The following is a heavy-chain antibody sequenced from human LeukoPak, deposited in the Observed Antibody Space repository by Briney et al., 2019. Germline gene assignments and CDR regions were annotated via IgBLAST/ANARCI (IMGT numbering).Heavy chain of an antibody. V-gene: IGHV3-15*01. CDR3: TTAAGPYAELDY. CDR2: IKSKTDGGTT. CDR1: GFTFSNAW. D-gene: IGHD6-19*01. Sequence: GGSLRLSCAASGFTFSNAWMNWVRQAPGKGLQLAGRIKSKTDGGTTDYAAPVKGRFTISRDDSKNTLYLQMNSLKTEDTAVYYCTTAAGPYAELDYWGQGTLVTVSS. J-gene: IGHJ4*02.